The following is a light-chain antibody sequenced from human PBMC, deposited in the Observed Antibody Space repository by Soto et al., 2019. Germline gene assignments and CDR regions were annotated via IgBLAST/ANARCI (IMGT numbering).Light chain of an antibody. CDR1: QSVLYSSNNKNY. CDR3: QQYASTPPT. CDR2: WAS. Sequence: DIVMTQSPDSLAVSLGERATINCKSSQSVLYSSNNKNYLAWYQQRPGQPPKLLIYWASTRESGVPHRFIGTGSGTDFTRTITSLQAEDVAVYYCQQYASTPPTFGQGTKLEIK. V-gene: IGKV4-1*01. J-gene: IGKJ2*01.